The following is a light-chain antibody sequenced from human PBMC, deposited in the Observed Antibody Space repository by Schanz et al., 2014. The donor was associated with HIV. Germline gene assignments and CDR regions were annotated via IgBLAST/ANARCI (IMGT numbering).Light chain of an antibody. CDR2: GAS. Sequence: EIVMTQSPATLSVSPGERATLSCRASQSVSDNYLAWYQQRPGQAPRLLIYGASSRATGIPDRFSGSGSGTEFTLTISGLQSEDFALYYCQQYSDWPPSTFGQGTKVEIK. J-gene: IGKJ2*01. CDR3: QQYSDWPPST. CDR1: QSVSDNY. V-gene: IGKV3D-15*01.